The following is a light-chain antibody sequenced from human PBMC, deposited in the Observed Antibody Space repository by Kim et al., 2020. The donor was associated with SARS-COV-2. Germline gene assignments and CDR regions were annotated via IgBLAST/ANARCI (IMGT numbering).Light chain of an antibody. CDR1: SLRSYY. CDR2: GKN. J-gene: IGLJ1*01. CDR3: NSLARSGNHAVV. Sequence: SSELTQDPAVSVALGQTVRITCQGDSLRSYYASWYQQKPGQAPVLVIYGKNNRPSGIPDRFSGSSSGNTASLTITGAPAEDESDYYCNSLARSGNHAVVF. V-gene: IGLV3-19*01.